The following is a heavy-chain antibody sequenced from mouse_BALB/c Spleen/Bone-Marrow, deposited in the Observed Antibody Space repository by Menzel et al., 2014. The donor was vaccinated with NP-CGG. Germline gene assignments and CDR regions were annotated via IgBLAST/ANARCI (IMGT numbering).Heavy chain of an antibody. CDR2: IHYSGNT. CDR1: GYSITSGYS. J-gene: IGHJ3*01. CDR3: ARDYYGWFAY. Sequence: EVKLQESGPDLVKPSQSLSLTCTVTGYSITSGYSWYWIRQFPGNKLEWMGYIHYSGNTNYNPSLKSRITITRDTSKNQFILQLNSVTTEDTASYYCARDYYGWFAYWGQGTPVTVSA. V-gene: IGHV3-1*02. D-gene: IGHD1-1*01.